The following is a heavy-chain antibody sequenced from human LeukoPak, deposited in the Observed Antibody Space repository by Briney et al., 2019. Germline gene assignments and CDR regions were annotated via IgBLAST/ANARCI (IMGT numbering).Heavy chain of an antibody. J-gene: IGHJ4*02. V-gene: IGHV4-61*02. D-gene: IGHD4-23*01. Sequence: SETLSLTCTVSGGSISSGSYYWSWIRQPAGKGLEWIGRIYTSGSTNYNPSLKSRVTISVDTSKNQFSLKLSSVTAADTAVYYCARNHYRDYGGNSVAYWGQGTLVTVSS. CDR1: GGSISSGSYY. CDR3: ARNHYRDYGGNSVAY. CDR2: IYTSGST.